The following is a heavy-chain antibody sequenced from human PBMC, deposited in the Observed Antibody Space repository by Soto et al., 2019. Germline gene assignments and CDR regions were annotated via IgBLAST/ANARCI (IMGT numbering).Heavy chain of an antibody. J-gene: IGHJ6*02. V-gene: IGHV1-46*01. Sequence: QVQLVQSGAEVKKPGASVKVSCKASGYNFMNHYMHWVQQAPGQGLEWMGIINPTGGGRTYAQKFQDRVTMTTDTSTSTLYMELSSLRFEDTAVYYCGRGDRGMDVWGQGTTVTVSS. CDR3: GRGDRGMDV. CDR1: GYNFMNHY. CDR2: INPTGGGR. D-gene: IGHD3-16*01.